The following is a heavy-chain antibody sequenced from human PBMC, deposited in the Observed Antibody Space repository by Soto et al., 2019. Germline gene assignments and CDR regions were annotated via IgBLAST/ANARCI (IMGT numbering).Heavy chain of an antibody. J-gene: IGHJ6*02. CDR2: INYRGST. V-gene: IGHV4-34*01. D-gene: IGHD3-3*01. CDR1: GGSFTGYY. Sequence: SETLSLTCAVYGGSFTGYYWTWIRQTPGKGLECIGEINYRGSTYYNPSLESRITMAVDTSKNQFSLKLSSVTAADTAVYFCVRGQPHRITIFEVVIRSYDYGMDVWGQGTTVT. CDR3: VRGQPHRITIFEVVIRSYDYGMDV.